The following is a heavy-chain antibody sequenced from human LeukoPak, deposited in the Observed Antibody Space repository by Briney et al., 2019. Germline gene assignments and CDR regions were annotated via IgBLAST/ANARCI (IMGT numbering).Heavy chain of an antibody. CDR1: GFTFSSYW. V-gene: IGHV3-7*04. CDR2: IKQDGSEK. Sequence: PGGSLRLSCAASGFTFSSYWMSWVRQAPGKGLEWVANIKQDGSEKYYVDSVKDRFTISRDNAKNSLYLQMNSLRAEDTAVYYCARVIDSGSYYSDYWGQGTLVTVSS. J-gene: IGHJ4*02. D-gene: IGHD3-10*01. CDR3: ARVIDSGSYYSDY.